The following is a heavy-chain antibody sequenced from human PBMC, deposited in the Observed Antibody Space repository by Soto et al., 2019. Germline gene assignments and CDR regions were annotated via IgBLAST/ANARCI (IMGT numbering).Heavy chain of an antibody. CDR1: GYSFTSYW. CDR3: ARRIAAAGYYYYGMDV. Sequence: GESLKISYKGSGYSFTSYWIGWVRQMPGKGLEWMGIIYPGDSDTRYSPSFQGQVTISADKSISTAYLQWSSLKASDTAMYYCARRIAAAGYYYYGMDVWGQGTTVTVSS. J-gene: IGHJ6*02. V-gene: IGHV5-51*01. CDR2: IYPGDSDT. D-gene: IGHD6-13*01.